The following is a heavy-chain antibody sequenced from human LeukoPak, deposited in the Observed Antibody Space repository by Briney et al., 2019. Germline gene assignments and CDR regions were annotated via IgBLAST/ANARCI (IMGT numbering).Heavy chain of an antibody. D-gene: IGHD3-10*01. CDR1: GGYFSGYY. CDR2: INHSGST. V-gene: IGHV4-34*01. CDR3: ARQDAGLLWFGESYYFDY. Sequence: SETLSLTCTVYGGYFSGYYWSWIRQPPGQGLEWIGEINHSGSTNYNPSLKSRVTISVDTSKNQFSLKLSSVTAADTAVYYCARQDAGLLWFGESYYFDYCGQGTLVTVSS. J-gene: IGHJ4*02.